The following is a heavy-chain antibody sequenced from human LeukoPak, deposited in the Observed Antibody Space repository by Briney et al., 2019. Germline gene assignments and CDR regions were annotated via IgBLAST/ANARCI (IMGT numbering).Heavy chain of an antibody. CDR3: ARVEMATIRAFDI. V-gene: IGHV3-7*01. D-gene: IGHD5-24*01. J-gene: IGHJ3*02. CDR1: GFPFSSYW. Sequence: GSLRLSCAASGFPFSSYWMSWVRQAPGKGLEWVANIKQDGSEKYYVDSVKGRFTISRDNAKNSLYLQMNSLRAEDTAVYYCARVEMATIRAFDIWGQGTMVTVSS. CDR2: IKQDGSEK.